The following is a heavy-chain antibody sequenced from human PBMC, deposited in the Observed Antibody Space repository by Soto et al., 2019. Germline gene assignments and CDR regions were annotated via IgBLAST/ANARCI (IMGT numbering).Heavy chain of an antibody. J-gene: IGHJ4*02. Sequence: GGSLRLSCAASGFTFSSYSMNWVRQAPGKGLEWVSSISSSSSYIYYADSVKGRFTISRDNAKNSLYLQMNSLRAEDTAVYYCARDIKALRYSSSSSLGGWDSYWGQGTLVTVSS. CDR1: GFTFSSYS. CDR2: ISSSSSYI. V-gene: IGHV3-21*01. D-gene: IGHD6-6*01. CDR3: ARDIKALRYSSSSSLGGWDSY.